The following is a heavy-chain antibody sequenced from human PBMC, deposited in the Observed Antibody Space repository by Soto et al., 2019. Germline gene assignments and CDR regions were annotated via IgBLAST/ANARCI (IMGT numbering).Heavy chain of an antibody. D-gene: IGHD4-17*01. CDR1: GGSISSGGYY. CDR3: ARKSTVTTCFDY. V-gene: IGHV4-31*03. J-gene: IGHJ4*02. CDR2: IYYSGST. Sequence: QVQLQESGPGLVKPSQTLSLTCTVSGGSISSGGYYWSWIRQLPGKGLEWIGYIYYSGSTHYNPSIKSRITMSLDTSKNQCSLTLSSVTAADTAVYYWARKSTVTTCFDYWGQGTLVTVSS.